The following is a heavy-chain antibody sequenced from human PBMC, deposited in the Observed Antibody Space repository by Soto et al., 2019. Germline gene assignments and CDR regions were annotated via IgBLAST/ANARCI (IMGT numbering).Heavy chain of an antibody. D-gene: IGHD1-26*01. Sequence: QVQLVESGGGVVQPGRSLRLSCAASGFTFSSYGMHWVRQAPGKGLEWVAVISYDGSNKYYADSVKGRFTISRDNSKNTLYLQMNSLRAVDTAVYYCAKALPIVGATDFDYWGQGTLVTVSS. CDR3: AKALPIVGATDFDY. CDR1: GFTFSSYG. J-gene: IGHJ4*02. CDR2: ISYDGSNK. V-gene: IGHV3-30*18.